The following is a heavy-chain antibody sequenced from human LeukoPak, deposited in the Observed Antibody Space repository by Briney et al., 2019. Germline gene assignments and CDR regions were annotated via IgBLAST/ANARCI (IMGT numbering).Heavy chain of an antibody. Sequence: GESLKISCQASGYSFTNYWIVWVRQMPGQGLEYMGIIHPGDSNTKYSPSFEGQVIISVDKSISTAYLQWSSLKASDSAIYYCARRRGDTVAGPDYWGQGTLVTVSS. V-gene: IGHV5-51*01. J-gene: IGHJ4*02. CDR1: GYSFTNYW. D-gene: IGHD6-19*01. CDR2: IHPGDSNT. CDR3: ARRRGDTVAGPDY.